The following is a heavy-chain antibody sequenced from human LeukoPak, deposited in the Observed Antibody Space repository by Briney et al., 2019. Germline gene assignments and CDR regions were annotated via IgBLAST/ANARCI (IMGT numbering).Heavy chain of an antibody. D-gene: IGHD4-17*01. CDR2: LSGDGRST. Sequence: PGESLRLSCAASGFTFSSYPMTWLRQAPGKGLEWVSSLSGDGRSTYYADSVKGRFTISRDNSKNTLYLHMNSLRAEDAAVYYCAKGPQAVSVTTYLYFDCWGQGTLVIVSS. V-gene: IGHV3-23*01. CDR3: AKGPQAVSVTTYLYFDC. CDR1: GFTFSSYP. J-gene: IGHJ4*02.